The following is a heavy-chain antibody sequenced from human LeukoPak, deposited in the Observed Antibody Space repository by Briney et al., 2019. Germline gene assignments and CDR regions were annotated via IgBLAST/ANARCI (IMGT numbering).Heavy chain of an antibody. CDR1: GYTFTSNY. CDR2: ISPSGGST. D-gene: IGHD5-24*01. J-gene: IGHJ5*02. Sequence: ASVRVSCKAFGYTFTSNYMHWVRQAPGQGPEWMGVISPSGGSTTYAQKFQGRLTLTRDMSTSTDYLELSSLRSEDTAVYYCARDNSVRDEAWWFNPWGQGTLVTVSS. V-gene: IGHV1-46*01. CDR3: ARDNSVRDEAWWFNP.